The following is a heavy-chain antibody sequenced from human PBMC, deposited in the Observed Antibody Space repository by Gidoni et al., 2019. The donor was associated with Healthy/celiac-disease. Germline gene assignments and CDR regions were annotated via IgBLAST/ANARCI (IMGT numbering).Heavy chain of an antibody. Sequence: EVQLLESGGGLVQPGGSLRLPCSASGVTFSSYAISWVRQAPGKGLEWVSAISGSGGSTYYADSVKGRFTISRDNSKNTLYLQMNSLRAEDTAVYYCAKSGSPAFDPWGQGTLVTVSS. CDR2: ISGSGGST. J-gene: IGHJ5*02. D-gene: IGHD2-2*01. CDR1: GVTFSSYA. V-gene: IGHV3-23*01. CDR3: AKSGSPAFDP.